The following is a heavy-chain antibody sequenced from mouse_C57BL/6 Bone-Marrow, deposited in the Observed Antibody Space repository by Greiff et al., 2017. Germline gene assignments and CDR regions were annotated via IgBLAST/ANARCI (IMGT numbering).Heavy chain of an antibody. CDR1: GFTFSDYG. CDR2: ISSGSSTI. V-gene: IGHV5-17*01. Sequence: EVQRVESGGGLVKPGGSLKLSCAASGFTFSDYGMHWVRQAPEQGLEWVAYISSGSSTIYYADKVKGRFTLSRDTAKNTLFLQMTRLRTEDTAMYYGARSYYGSSPWFAYWGQGTLVTVSA. J-gene: IGHJ3*01. D-gene: IGHD1-1*01. CDR3: ARSYYGSSPWFAY.